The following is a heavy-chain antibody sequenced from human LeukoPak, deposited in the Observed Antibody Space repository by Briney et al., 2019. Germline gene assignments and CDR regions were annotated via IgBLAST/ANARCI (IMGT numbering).Heavy chain of an antibody. Sequence: PSETLSLTCTVSGGCISSSSYYWGWIRQPPGKGLEWIESIYYSGSTYYNPSLKSRVTISVDTSKNQFSLKLSSVTAADTAVYYCARRPQQWRYPRGYFDYWGQGTLVTVSS. CDR3: ARRPQQWRYPRGYFDY. CDR1: GGCISSSSYY. J-gene: IGHJ4*02. V-gene: IGHV4-39*07. CDR2: IYYSGST. D-gene: IGHD6-19*01.